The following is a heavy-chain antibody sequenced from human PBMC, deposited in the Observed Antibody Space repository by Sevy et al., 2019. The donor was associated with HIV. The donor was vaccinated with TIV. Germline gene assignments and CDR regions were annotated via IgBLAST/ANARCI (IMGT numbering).Heavy chain of an antibody. Sequence: GGSLRLSCAASGFTFSSYAMSWVRQAPGKGLEWVSAISGSGGSTYYADSVKGRFTISRDNSKNMMYLQMNSLRAEDTAVYYCARTIVGGVIVIGAFDIWGQGTMVTVSS. V-gene: IGHV3-23*01. J-gene: IGHJ3*02. CDR2: ISGSGGST. CDR1: GFTFSSYA. CDR3: ARTIVGGVIVIGAFDI. D-gene: IGHD3-16*02.